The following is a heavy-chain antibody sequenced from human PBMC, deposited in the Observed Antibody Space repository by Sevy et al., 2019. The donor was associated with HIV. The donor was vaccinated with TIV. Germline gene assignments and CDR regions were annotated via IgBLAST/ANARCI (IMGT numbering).Heavy chain of an antibody. J-gene: IGHJ6*02. CDR3: ARSMYYDILTGYYIPIGYYYYGMDV. V-gene: IGHV3-33*01. D-gene: IGHD3-9*01. Sequence: GGSLRLSCAASGFTFSSYGMHWVRQAPGKGLEWVAVIWYDGSNKYYADSVKGRFTISRGNSKNTLYLQMNSVRAEDTAVYYCARSMYYDILTGYYIPIGYYYYGMDVWGQGTTVTVSS. CDR2: IWYDGSNK. CDR1: GFTFSSYG.